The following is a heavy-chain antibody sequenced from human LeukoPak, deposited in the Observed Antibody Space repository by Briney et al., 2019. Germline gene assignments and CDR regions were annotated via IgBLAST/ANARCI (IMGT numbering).Heavy chain of an antibody. CDR1: GFTFSNFA. CDR2: ISASGGTT. J-gene: IGHJ4*02. D-gene: IGHD4/OR15-4a*01. CDR3: AREVPSLDY. Sequence: GGSLRLSCAASGFTFSNFAISWVRQAPGRGLEWVSVISASGGTTHYADSVKARFTISRDNSKNTVYLQMNSLRADDTAVYSCAREVPSLDYWGQGALVSVSS. V-gene: IGHV3-23*01.